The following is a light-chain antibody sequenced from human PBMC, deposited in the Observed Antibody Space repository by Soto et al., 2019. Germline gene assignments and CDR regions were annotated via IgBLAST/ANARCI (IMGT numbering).Light chain of an antibody. CDR1: PSISSW. V-gene: IGKV1-5*01. Sequence: DIQMTQSPSTLSASVGDRVTITCRASPSISSWLAWYQQKPGKAPKLLIYDASSLESGVPSRFSGSGSGTEFSLTISSLQPDDFATYYCQQYNSYLTFGGGTKVEIK. CDR2: DAS. CDR3: QQYNSYLT. J-gene: IGKJ4*01.